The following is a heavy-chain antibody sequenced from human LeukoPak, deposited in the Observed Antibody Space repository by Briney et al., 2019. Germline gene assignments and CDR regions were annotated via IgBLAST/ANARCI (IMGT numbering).Heavy chain of an antibody. Sequence: SETLSLTCTVSGGSMNNYYWGWIRQPPGKGLEWIGFIFYSGSTSYNPSLKSRVTISVDTSKNQFSLKLNSVTAADTAVYYCARDNGNWFDPWGQGTLVTVSS. D-gene: IGHD3-16*02. CDR1: GGSMNNYY. V-gene: IGHV4-59*01. CDR3: ARDNGNWFDP. CDR2: IFYSGST. J-gene: IGHJ5*02.